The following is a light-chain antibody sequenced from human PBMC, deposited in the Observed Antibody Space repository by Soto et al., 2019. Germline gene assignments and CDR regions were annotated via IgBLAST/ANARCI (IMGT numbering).Light chain of an antibody. CDR3: QQYGSSRWT. Sequence: EIVLTQSPGTLSLSPGERATLSCRASQSVSSNYLAWYQQKPGQAPRLLIYGASSVATDIPDRFSGSGSGTDFALTISRLEPEDFAVYYCQQYGSSRWTFGQGTKVDIK. CDR1: QSVSSNY. CDR2: GAS. V-gene: IGKV3-20*01. J-gene: IGKJ1*01.